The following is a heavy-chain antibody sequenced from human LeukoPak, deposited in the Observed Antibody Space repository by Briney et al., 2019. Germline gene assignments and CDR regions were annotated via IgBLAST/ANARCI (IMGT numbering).Heavy chain of an antibody. CDR3: AKASSSSYLFDS. CDR1: GFTLSSYS. CDR2: ISSSSSYI. D-gene: IGHD6-6*01. J-gene: IGHJ4*02. Sequence: GGSLRLSCAASGFTLSSYSMNWVRQAPGKGLEWVSSISSSSSYIYYADSVKGRFTISRDNAKNSLYLQMSSLRPEDTAVFYCAKASSSSYLFDSWGQGTLVTVSS. V-gene: IGHV3-21*01.